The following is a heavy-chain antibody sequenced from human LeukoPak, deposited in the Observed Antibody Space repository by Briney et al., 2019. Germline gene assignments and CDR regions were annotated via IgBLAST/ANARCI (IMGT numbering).Heavy chain of an antibody. J-gene: IGHJ3*02. CDR1: GFTVSSNY. D-gene: IGHD1-26*01. V-gene: IGHV3-74*01. Sequence: GGSLRLSCAASGFTVSSNYMSWVRQAPGKGLVWVSRINSDGSSTTYADSVKGRFTISRDNAKNTLYLQMNSLRAEDTAVYYCARTIGSKNAFDIWGQGTMVTVSS. CDR2: INSDGSST. CDR3: ARTIGSKNAFDI.